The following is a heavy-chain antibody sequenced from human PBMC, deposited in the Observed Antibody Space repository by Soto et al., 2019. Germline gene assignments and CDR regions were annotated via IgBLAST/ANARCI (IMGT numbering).Heavy chain of an antibody. D-gene: IGHD1-1*01. CDR3: AKRAGYGSVDH. CDR2: IDGSGGST. V-gene: IGHV3-23*01. CDR1: GFTFSKYA. J-gene: IGHJ4*02. Sequence: EVQLLESGGGLVQPGGSLRLSCAASGFTFSKYAMSWVRQAPGMGLEWVSLIDGSGGSTNYADSVKGRFTISRDNSKNTLYLQMNSLRAEDTAVYYCAKRAGYGSVDHWGQGTLVTVSS.